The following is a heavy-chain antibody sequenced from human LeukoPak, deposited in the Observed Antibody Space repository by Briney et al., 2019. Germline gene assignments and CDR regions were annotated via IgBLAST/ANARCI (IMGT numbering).Heavy chain of an antibody. CDR3: ANNMDV. CDR2: IYYSGST. CDR1: GGSISSDY. J-gene: IGHJ6*03. V-gene: IGHV4-59*01. Sequence: SETLSLTCTVSGGSISSDYWSWIRQPPGKGLEWIGYIYYSGSTNYNPSLKRRVTISVDTSKNQFSLKLSSVTAADTAVYYCANNMDVWGKGTTVTVSS.